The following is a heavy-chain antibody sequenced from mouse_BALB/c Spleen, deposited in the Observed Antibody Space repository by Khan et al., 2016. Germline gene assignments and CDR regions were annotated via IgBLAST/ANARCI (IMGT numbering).Heavy chain of an antibody. CDR2: IWSDGST. CDR3: ARHGHGSSPYWYFDV. J-gene: IGHJ1*01. Sequence: QVQLKESGPGLVAPSQSLSITCTISGFSLTSYGVHWVRQPPGKGLEWLVVIWSDGSTTYNSALKSRLSISKDNSKSQVFLKMNSLQTDDTAMYYCARHGHGSSPYWYFDVWGAGTTVTVSS. V-gene: IGHV2-6-1*01. D-gene: IGHD1-1*01. CDR1: GFSLTSYG.